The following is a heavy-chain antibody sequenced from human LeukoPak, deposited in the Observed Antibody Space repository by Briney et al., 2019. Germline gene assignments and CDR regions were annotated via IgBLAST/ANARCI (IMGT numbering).Heavy chain of an antibody. J-gene: IGHJ1*01. CDR3: ARRRYYDSTGFLD. V-gene: IGHV4-39*01. D-gene: IGHD3-16*01. Sequence: SETLSLTCSVSGDSISSSSYYWGWVRQPPGKGLEWIGDIYYSGRTYYDSSLKSRLTIGIDTSKNEFSLTLRSVTATDTAGYYCARRRYYDSTGFLDWGQGTLVSVSP. CDR2: IYYSGRT. CDR1: GDSISSSSYY.